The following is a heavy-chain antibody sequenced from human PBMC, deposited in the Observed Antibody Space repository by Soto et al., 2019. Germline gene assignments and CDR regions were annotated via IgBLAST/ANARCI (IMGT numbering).Heavy chain of an antibody. CDR1: GFTFGTYS. J-gene: IGHJ3*02. V-gene: IGHV3-48*02. Sequence: GGSLRLSCAASGFTFGTYSMNWVRQAPGKGLEWVSYISSSSRTIYYADSVRGRFTISRDNAKNSLYLQMNSLRDEDTAVYYCARDKYDILTGYSDDAFDIWGQGTMVTVSS. CDR2: ISSSSRTI. D-gene: IGHD3-9*01. CDR3: ARDKYDILTGYSDDAFDI.